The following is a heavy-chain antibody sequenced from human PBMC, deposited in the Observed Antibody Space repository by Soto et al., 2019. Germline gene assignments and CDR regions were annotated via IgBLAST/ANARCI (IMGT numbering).Heavy chain of an antibody. CDR2: ITSRSTTI. D-gene: IGHD6-13*01. Sequence: PGGSLRLSCAASGFTFSTYSMNWVRQAPGKGLEWISYITSRSTTIYYADSVKGRFTISRDNAKNSLYLQMNSLRDEDTAVYYCARDNGLAGSFDPWGQGTLVTVSS. J-gene: IGHJ5*02. CDR1: GFTFSTYS. CDR3: ARDNGLAGSFDP. V-gene: IGHV3-48*02.